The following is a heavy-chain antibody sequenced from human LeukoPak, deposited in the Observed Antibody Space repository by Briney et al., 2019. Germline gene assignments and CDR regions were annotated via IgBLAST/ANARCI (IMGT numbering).Heavy chain of an antibody. D-gene: IGHD5-18*01. Sequence: SETLSLTCTVSGGSISSYYWSWIRQPPGKGLEWIGYIYHSGSTYYNPSLKSRVTISVDRSKNQFSLRLSSVTAADTAVYYCARALYRGYSYGYVGGDWFDPWGQGTLVTVSS. CDR1: GGSISSYY. CDR3: ARALYRGYSYGYVGGDWFDP. V-gene: IGHV4-59*12. J-gene: IGHJ5*02. CDR2: IYHSGST.